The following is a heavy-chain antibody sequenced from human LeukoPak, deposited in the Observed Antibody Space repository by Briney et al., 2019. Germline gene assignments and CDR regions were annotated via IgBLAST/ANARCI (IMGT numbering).Heavy chain of an antibody. J-gene: IGHJ4*02. Sequence: GGSLRLSCRASGFTFSNSWMSWVRQAPGKRLECVGNIHPDGSQIFYGASVTGRFTMSRDNCDNSLFLQMNSLRAEDTAVYYCANGNSFDSWGQGTLVTVSS. CDR2: IHPDGSQI. D-gene: IGHD1/OR15-1a*01. CDR3: ANGNSFDS. CDR1: GFTFSNSW. V-gene: IGHV3-7*03.